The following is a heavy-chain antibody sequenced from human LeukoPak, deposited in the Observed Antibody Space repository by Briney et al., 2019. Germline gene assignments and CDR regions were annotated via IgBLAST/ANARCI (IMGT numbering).Heavy chain of an antibody. D-gene: IGHD3-10*01. CDR2: ISGSGDAT. CDR3: AKDILRFGELFLFDY. Sequence: GGSLRLSCVTSGFTFNTYAMTWVRQAPGKGLEWVSVISGSGDATNYADSVKGRFTISRDNSKNTLFLQMNRLRAEDTALYYCAKDILRFGELFLFDYWGQGTLVTVSS. V-gene: IGHV3-23*01. CDR1: GFTFNTYA. J-gene: IGHJ4*02.